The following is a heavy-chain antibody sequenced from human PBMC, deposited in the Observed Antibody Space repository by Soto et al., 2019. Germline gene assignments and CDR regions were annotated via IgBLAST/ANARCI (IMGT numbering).Heavy chain of an antibody. CDR2: IWDDGSDN. CDR3: ARDRVRGTGGPDY. J-gene: IGHJ4*02. V-gene: IGHV3-33*01. D-gene: IGHD6-25*01. CDR1: GFPFSIYG. Sequence: QVQLVESGGGVVQPGRSLRLSCAASGFPFSIYGMHWVRQAPGKGLEWLAVIWDDGSDNRYADSVKGRFTISRDQSKNTLYLQMNRLRVEDAAVYYCARDRVRGTGGPDYWGQGTLVTVSS.